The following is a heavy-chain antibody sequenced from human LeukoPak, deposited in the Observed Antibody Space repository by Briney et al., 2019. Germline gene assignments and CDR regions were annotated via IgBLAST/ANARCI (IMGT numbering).Heavy chain of an antibody. CDR1: GFTFSNYA. Sequence: GRSLRLSCAASGFTFSNYAMHWVRQAPGKGLEWVSSISSSSSYIYYADSVKGRFTISRDNAKNSLYLQMNSLRAEDTAVYYCARDLRSGSYYLDYWGQGTLVTVSS. J-gene: IGHJ4*02. CDR2: ISSSSSYI. CDR3: ARDLRSGSYYLDY. D-gene: IGHD1-26*01. V-gene: IGHV3-21*01.